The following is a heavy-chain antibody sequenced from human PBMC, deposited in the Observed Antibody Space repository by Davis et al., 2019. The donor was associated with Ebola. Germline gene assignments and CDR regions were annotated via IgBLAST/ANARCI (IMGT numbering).Heavy chain of an antibody. CDR2: IYYSGST. J-gene: IGHJ2*01. D-gene: IGHD3-9*01. V-gene: IGHV4-31*03. Sequence: MPSETLSLTCTVSGGSISSGGYYWSWIRQHPGKGLEWIGYIYYSGSTYYNPSLKSRVTISVDTSKNQFSLRLTSVTAADTAVYFCARGYSFDRYLDLWGRGTLVTVSS. CDR3: ARGYSFDRYLDL. CDR1: GGSISSGGYY.